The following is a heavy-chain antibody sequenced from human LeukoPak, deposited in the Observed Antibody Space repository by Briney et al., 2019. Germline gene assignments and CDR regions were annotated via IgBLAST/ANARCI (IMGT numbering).Heavy chain of an antibody. CDR1: GFTFSNYW. V-gene: IGHV3-23*01. D-gene: IGHD6-13*01. Sequence: GGSLRLSCAASGFTFSNYWMHWVRQAPGKGLDWVSAISGSGTTTYYADSVKGRFTISRDISKNTLYLQMNSLRAEDTAVYYCAKPLSAASGTDFHYWGQGTLVTVSS. J-gene: IGHJ4*02. CDR3: AKPLSAASGTDFHY. CDR2: ISGSGTTT.